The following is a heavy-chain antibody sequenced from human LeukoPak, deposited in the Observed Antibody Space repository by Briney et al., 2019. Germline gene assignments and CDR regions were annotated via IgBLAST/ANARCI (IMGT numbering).Heavy chain of an antibody. CDR1: GFTFSSYW. D-gene: IGHD1-26*01. V-gene: IGHV3-7*04. J-gene: IGHJ2*01. Sequence: GGSLRLSCAASGFTFSSYWMSWVRQAPGKGLEWVANIKQDGSEKYYVDSVKGRFTISSDNAKNSLYLQMNSLRAEDTAVYYCARARVSGSYAPWWYFDLWGRGTLVTVSS. CDR3: ARARVSGSYAPWWYFDL. CDR2: IKQDGSEK.